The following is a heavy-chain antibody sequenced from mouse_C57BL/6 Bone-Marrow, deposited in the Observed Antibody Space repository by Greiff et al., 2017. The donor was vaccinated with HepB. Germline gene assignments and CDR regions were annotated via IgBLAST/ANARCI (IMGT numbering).Heavy chain of an antibody. V-gene: IGHV1-69*01. CDR3: ARLWYCDV. J-gene: IGHJ1*03. CDR1: GYTFTSYW. CDR2: IDPSDSYT. Sequence: QVQLQQPGAELVMPGASVKLSCKASGYTFTSYWMHWVKQRPGQGLEWIGEIDPSDSYTNYNQKFKGKSTLTVDKSSSTAYMQLSSLTSEDSAVYYCARLWYCDVWGTGTTVTVSS.